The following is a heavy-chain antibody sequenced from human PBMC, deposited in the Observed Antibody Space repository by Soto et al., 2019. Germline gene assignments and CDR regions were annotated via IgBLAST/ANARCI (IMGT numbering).Heavy chain of an antibody. D-gene: IGHD3-16*02. CDR3: ARELSTFGGVIVTQIDY. Sequence: QVQLQESGPGLVKPSQTLFLTCTVSGGSISSGGYYWSWIRQHPGKGLEWIGYIYYSGSTYYNPSLKSRVTISVDTSKNQCSLKLSSVTAADTAVYYCARELSTFGGVIVTQIDYWGQGTLVTVSS. J-gene: IGHJ4*02. V-gene: IGHV4-31*03. CDR2: IYYSGST. CDR1: GGSISSGGYY.